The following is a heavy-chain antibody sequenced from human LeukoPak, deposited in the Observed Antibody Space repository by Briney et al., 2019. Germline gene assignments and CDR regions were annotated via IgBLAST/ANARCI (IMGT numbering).Heavy chain of an antibody. CDR2: IYYSGST. CDR1: GGSISSSSYY. D-gene: IGHD3-9*01. CDR3: ARHGYYDILTGYYPYSWFDP. J-gene: IGHJ5*02. Sequence: SETLSLTCTVSGGSISSSSYYWGWIRQPPGKGLEWIGSIYYSGSTYYNPSLKSRVTISVDTSKNQFSLKLSSVTAADTAVYYCARHGYYDILTGYYPYSWFDPWGQGTLVTVSS. V-gene: IGHV4-39*01.